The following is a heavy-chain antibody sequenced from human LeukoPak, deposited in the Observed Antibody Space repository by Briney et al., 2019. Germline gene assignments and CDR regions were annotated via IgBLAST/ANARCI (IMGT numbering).Heavy chain of an antibody. D-gene: IGHD6-13*01. CDR2: ISPDGSTK. V-gene: IGHV3-7*03. J-gene: IGHJ4*02. CDR3: ATGASGSWDF. Sequence: PGGSLRLSCAASGFTFSRSWMSWVRQPPGKGLEWVANISPDGSTKYHMDSVKGRFTISRDNAKDSLYLEMSRLRDDDMAMYYCATGASGSWDFGGQGTLVTVSS. CDR1: GFTFSRSW.